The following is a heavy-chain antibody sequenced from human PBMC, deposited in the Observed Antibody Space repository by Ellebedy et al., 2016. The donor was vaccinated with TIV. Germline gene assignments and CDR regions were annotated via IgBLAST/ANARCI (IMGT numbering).Heavy chain of an antibody. J-gene: IGHJ6*03. D-gene: IGHD2-2*01. V-gene: IGHV3-21*01. CDR2: ISGSSTYI. CDR1: GFTFSSYS. CDR3: ARAPEGDIVVVPAADYYYYYYMDV. Sequence: GGSLRLXCAASGFTFSSYSMNWVRQAPGKGLEWVSSISGSSTYIYCADSVKGRFTISRDNAKNSLWLQMNSLRAEDTAVYYCARAPEGDIVVVPAADYYYYYYMDVWGKGTTVTVSS.